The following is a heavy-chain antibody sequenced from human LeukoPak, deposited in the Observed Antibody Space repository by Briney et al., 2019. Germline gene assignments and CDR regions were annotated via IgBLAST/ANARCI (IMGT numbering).Heavy chain of an antibody. CDR1: GFTFSSYA. V-gene: IGHV3-30*04. CDR3: ARDSYDFWSGYYTLYGMDV. D-gene: IGHD3-3*01. Sequence: GRSLRLSCAASGFTFSSYAMHWVRQAPGKGLEWVAVISYDGSNKYYADSVKGRFTISRDNSKNTLYLQMNSLRAEDTAVYYCARDSYDFWSGYYTLYGMDVWGQGTTVTVSS. J-gene: IGHJ6*02. CDR2: ISYDGSNK.